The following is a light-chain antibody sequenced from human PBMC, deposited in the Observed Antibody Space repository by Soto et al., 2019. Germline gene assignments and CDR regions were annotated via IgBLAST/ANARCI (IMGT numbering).Light chain of an antibody. J-gene: IGKJ4*01. CDR3: QQYYSTPRT. Sequence: DIVITRSPDALAVSLGERATINCRSSQSVLYSSNNKNYLAWYQQKPGQPPKLLIYWASTRESGVPDRFSGSGSGTDFTLTISSLQAEDVAVYYCQQYYSTPRTFGGGTKVDIK. CDR2: WAS. V-gene: IGKV4-1*01. CDR1: QSVLYSSNNKNY.